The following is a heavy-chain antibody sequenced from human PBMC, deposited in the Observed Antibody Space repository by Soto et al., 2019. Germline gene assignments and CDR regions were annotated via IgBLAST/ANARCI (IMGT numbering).Heavy chain of an antibody. Sequence: PGGPLRLSCAASGFTFSSYAMHWVRQAPGKGLEYVSAISSNGGSTYYANSVKGRFTISRDNSKNTLYLQMGSLRAEDMAVYYCARGPYSSGWDGYAFDIWGQGTMVTVSS. CDR3: ARGPYSSGWDGYAFDI. V-gene: IGHV3-64*01. D-gene: IGHD6-19*01. CDR1: GFTFSSYA. CDR2: ISSNGGST. J-gene: IGHJ3*02.